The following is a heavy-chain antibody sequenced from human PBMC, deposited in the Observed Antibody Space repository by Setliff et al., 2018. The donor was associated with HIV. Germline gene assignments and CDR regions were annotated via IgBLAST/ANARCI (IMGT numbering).Heavy chain of an antibody. D-gene: IGHD1-26*01. CDR3: ARGKGGLVGPAEFDY. J-gene: IGHJ4*02. CDR1: GGSFSGYH. CDR2: INHTGNT. Sequence: SETLSLTCAVYGGSFSGYHWNWIRQFPGKGLEWIGEINHTGNTQYNPSLKSRVTMSEETSKNQFSLKLKSVTAADTAIYFCARGKGGLVGPAEFDYWGPGALVTVSS. V-gene: IGHV4-34*01.